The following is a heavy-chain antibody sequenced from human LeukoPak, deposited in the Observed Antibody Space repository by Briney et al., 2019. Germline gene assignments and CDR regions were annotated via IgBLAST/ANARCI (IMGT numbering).Heavy chain of an antibody. Sequence: PGGSLRLSCAASGFTFSSYSMNWVRQAPGKGLEWVSSISSSSYIYYADSVKGRFTISRDNAKNSLYLQMNSLRAEDTAVYYCARDALYDFWSGSPVGFDYWGQGTLVTVSS. J-gene: IGHJ4*02. CDR1: GFTFSSYS. D-gene: IGHD3-3*01. CDR3: ARDALYDFWSGSPVGFDY. CDR2: ISSSSYI. V-gene: IGHV3-21*01.